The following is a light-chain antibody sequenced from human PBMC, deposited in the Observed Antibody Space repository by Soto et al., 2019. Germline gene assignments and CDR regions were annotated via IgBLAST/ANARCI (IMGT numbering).Light chain of an antibody. CDR2: STS. Sequence: DIQLTQSPSFLSASVGDRVSITCRVSQGPTTYLAWYQQKPGKAPRLLIYSTSTLQSGVPPRFSGSGSGTEFTLTISSLQPDDFATYYCQHLNTYLITFGQGTRLEIK. CDR3: QHLNTYLIT. CDR1: QGPTTY. V-gene: IGKV1-9*01. J-gene: IGKJ5*01.